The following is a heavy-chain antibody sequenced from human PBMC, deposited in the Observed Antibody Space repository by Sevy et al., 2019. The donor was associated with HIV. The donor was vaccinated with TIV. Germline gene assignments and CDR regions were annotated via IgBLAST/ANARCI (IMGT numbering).Heavy chain of an antibody. CDR2: INLDGSEK. D-gene: IGHD4-4*01. CDR1: GFTFNTYW. J-gene: IGHJ4*02. V-gene: IGHV3-7*01. Sequence: GGSLKISCAASGFTFNTYWMSWVRQSPEKGLEWVANINLDGSEKFYGDSVKGRFTVSRDNTKNLLFLQMNSLRGEDTAMYFCARSNAGGNPWVHWGQGTLVTVSS. CDR3: ARSNAGGNPWVH.